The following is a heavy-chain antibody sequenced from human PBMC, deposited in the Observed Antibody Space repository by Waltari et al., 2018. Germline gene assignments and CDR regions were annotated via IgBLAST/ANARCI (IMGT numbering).Heavy chain of an antibody. CDR2: ISSSSSYI. Sequence: EVQLVESGGGLVKPGGSLRLSCAASGFTFSSYSMNWVRQAPGKGLRWVSSISSSSSYIYYADSVKGRFTISRDNAKNSLYLQMNSLRAEDTAVYYCARDERYFDWLLYYYYYYMDVWGKGTTVTVSS. D-gene: IGHD3-9*01. CDR3: ARDERYFDWLLYYYYYYMDV. V-gene: IGHV3-21*01. J-gene: IGHJ6*03. CDR1: GFTFSSYS.